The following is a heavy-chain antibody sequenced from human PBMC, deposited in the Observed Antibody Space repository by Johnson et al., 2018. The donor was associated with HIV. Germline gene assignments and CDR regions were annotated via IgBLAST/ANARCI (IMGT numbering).Heavy chain of an antibody. CDR2: NSYDGLKK. J-gene: IGHJ3*01. CDR1: GFDFSGYA. V-gene: IGHV3-30*04. Sequence: QVQLVESGGGVVQPGRSLRLSCAASGFDFSGYALHWVRQAPGKGLEWVAVNSYDGLKKYYAGSVQGRFRISRDNSKDTLYLQMNKLRIEDTALYYCARSLHDYGDYLWGRDAFDLWGQGTMVIVSS. CDR3: ARSLHDYGDYLWGRDAFDL. D-gene: IGHD4-17*01.